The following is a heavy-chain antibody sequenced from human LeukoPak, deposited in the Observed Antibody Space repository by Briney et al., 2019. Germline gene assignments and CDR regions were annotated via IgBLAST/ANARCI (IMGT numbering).Heavy chain of an antibody. V-gene: IGHV3-64D*09. CDR1: GFTFSSYA. CDR2: ISSNGGST. Sequence: GGSLRLSCSASGFTFSSYAMHWARQAPGKGLEYVSAISSNGGSTYYADSVKGRFTISRDNSKSTLYLQMSSLRAEDTAVYYCVEGPYGDYVSECFQHWGQGTLVTVSS. CDR3: VEGPYGDYVSECFQH. J-gene: IGHJ1*01. D-gene: IGHD4-17*01.